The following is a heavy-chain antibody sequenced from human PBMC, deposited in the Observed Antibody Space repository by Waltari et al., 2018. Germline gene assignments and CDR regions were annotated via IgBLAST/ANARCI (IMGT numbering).Heavy chain of an antibody. CDR1: GGSISRYY. CDR3: AGWSPPPYGGYMAFDY. J-gene: IGHJ4*02. Sequence: QVQLQESGPGLVKPSETLSLTCTVSGGSISRYYWSWIRQPPGKGLEWIGYIYYSGSTNYNPSLKSRVTISVDTSKNQFSLKLSSVTAADTAVYYCAGWSPPPYGGYMAFDYWGQGTLVTVSS. V-gene: IGHV4-59*01. D-gene: IGHD3-22*01. CDR2: IYYSGST.